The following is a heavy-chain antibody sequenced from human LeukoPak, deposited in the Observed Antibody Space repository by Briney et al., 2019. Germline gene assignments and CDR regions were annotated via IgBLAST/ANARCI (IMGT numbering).Heavy chain of an antibody. CDR2: ISSSSSYI. CDR1: GFTFSSYS. V-gene: IGHV3-21*01. Sequence: GGSLRLSCAASGFTFSSYSMNWVRQAPGKGLEWVSSISSSSSYIYYADSMKGRFTISRDNAKNSLYLQMNSLAAEDTAVYFCVRDRFRMDVWGKRTTVIVSS. CDR3: VRDRFRMDV. D-gene: IGHD3-10*01. J-gene: IGHJ6*03.